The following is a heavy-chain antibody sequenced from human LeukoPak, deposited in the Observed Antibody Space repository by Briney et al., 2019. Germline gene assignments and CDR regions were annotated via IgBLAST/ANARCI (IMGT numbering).Heavy chain of an antibody. CDR3: ARVHYYDNSGYWFFDY. V-gene: IGHV4-4*07. CDR2: IYITGST. J-gene: IGHJ4*02. D-gene: IGHD3-22*01. CDR1: GGSISNYC. Sequence: PSETLSLTCTVSGGSISNYCWSWIRQSAGKGLEWIGRIYITGSTNHNPSLKSRVSMSLDTSKNQLSLKLSSVTAADTAVYYCARVHYYDNSGYWFFDYWGQGTLVTVSS.